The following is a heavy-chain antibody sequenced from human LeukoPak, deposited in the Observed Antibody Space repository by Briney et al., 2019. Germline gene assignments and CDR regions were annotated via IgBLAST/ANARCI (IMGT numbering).Heavy chain of an antibody. CDR2: IIPILGIA. Sequence: SVKVCCKASGGTFSSYAISWVRQAPGQGLEWMGRIIPILGIANYAQKFQGRVTITADKSTSTAYMELSSLRSEDTAVYYCARERGYSYTYVDYWGQGTLVTVSS. CDR3: ARERGYSYTYVDY. D-gene: IGHD5-18*01. V-gene: IGHV1-69*04. J-gene: IGHJ4*02. CDR1: GGTFSSYA.